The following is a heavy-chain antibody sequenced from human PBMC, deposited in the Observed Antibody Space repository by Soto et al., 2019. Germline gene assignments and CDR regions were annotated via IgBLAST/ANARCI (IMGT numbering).Heavy chain of an antibody. CDR1: GLSFGTSGVG. V-gene: IGHV2-5*01. Sequence: QITLKESGPPQVKPTQTLTLTCTASGLSFGTSGVGVGWIRQPPGEALEWLALIYWNDDKRYSPSLKSSLTITKDTSKNLVVLTMTNVDPVDTATYYCASMTTVATAAFDIWGQGTMVTVSS. CDR3: ASMTTVATAAFDI. CDR2: IYWNDDK. J-gene: IGHJ3*02. D-gene: IGHD4-17*01.